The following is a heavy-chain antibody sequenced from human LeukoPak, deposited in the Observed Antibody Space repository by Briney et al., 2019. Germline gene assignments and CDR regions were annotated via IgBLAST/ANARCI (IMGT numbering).Heavy chain of an antibody. J-gene: IGHJ6*03. V-gene: IGHV4-59*02. D-gene: IGHD3-22*01. CDR1: GFTVSSNY. Sequence: GSLRLSCAASGFTVSSNYMSWVRQAPGKGLEWIANIYYSGSTYYNPSLKSRVTISVDTSKNQFSLKLSSVTAADTAVYYCARSSEGRYYYDSSGFSYYYYYMDVWGKGTTVTISS. CDR2: IYYSGST. CDR3: ARSSEGRYYYDSSGFSYYYYYMDV.